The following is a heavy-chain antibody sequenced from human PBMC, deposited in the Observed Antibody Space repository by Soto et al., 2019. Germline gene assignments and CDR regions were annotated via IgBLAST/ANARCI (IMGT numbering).Heavy chain of an antibody. Sequence: PSETLSLTCTLSGTSISSNIYYWCGIRQPPGKGLEWIGHIHYSGSTYYDSSRKSRVTISVDKSKDQFSLKLSSVTAADMVVYYCASQHYYDSSGYYVVYWGQGTLVTVSS. CDR1: GTSISSNIYY. V-gene: IGHV4-39*01. CDR2: IHYSGST. D-gene: IGHD3-22*01. J-gene: IGHJ4*02. CDR3: ASQHYYDSSGYYVVY.